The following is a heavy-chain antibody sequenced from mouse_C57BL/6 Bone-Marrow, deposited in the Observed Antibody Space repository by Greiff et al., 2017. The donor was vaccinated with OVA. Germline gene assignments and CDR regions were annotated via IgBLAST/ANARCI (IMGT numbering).Heavy chain of an antibody. CDR3: AKKTLTGTGWYFDV. D-gene: IGHD4-1*01. CDR2: ISSGSSTI. J-gene: IGHJ1*03. Sequence: EVQVVESGGGLVKPGGSLKLSCAASGFTFSDYGMHWVRQAPEKGLEWVAYISSGSSTIYYADTVKGRFTISRDNAKNTLFLQMTSLRSEDTAMDYCAKKTLTGTGWYFDVWGTGTTVTVSS. V-gene: IGHV5-17*01. CDR1: GFTFSDYG.